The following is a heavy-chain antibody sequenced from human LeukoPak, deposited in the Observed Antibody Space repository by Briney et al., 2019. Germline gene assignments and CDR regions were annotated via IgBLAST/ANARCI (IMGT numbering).Heavy chain of an antibody. J-gene: IGHJ4*02. CDR1: GFTFSSYE. Sequence: PGGSLRLSCAASGFTFSSYEMNWVRQAPGKGLEWVANIKQDGSEKYYVDFVKGRFTISRDNAKNSLYLQMNSLRAEDTAVYYCAREHKTEWLVQDYWGQGALVTVSS. CDR3: AREHKTEWLVQDY. V-gene: IGHV3-7*01. D-gene: IGHD6-19*01. CDR2: IKQDGSEK.